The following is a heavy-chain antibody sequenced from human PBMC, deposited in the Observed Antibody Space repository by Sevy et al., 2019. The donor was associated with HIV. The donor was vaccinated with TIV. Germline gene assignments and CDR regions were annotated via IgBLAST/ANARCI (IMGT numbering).Heavy chain of an antibody. CDR2: ISYDGSNK. V-gene: IGHV3-30-3*01. Sequence: GGSLRLSCAASGFTFSSYAMHWVRQAPGKGLEGVAVISYDGSNKYYADSVKGRFTISRDNSKNTLYLQMNSLRAEDTAVYYCARDYYGSGSFDYWGQGTLVTVSS. D-gene: IGHD3-10*01. J-gene: IGHJ4*02. CDR1: GFTFSSYA. CDR3: ARDYYGSGSFDY.